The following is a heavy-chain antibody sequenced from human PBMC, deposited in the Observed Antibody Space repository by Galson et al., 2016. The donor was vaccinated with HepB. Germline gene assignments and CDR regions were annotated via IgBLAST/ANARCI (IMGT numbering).Heavy chain of an antibody. D-gene: IGHD3-16*01. CDR3: ARAPPLPTAVGGYDS. J-gene: IGHJ4*02. CDR2: ISTDGSST. V-gene: IGHV3-74*01. Sequence: SLRLSCAASGFTLSSYWMHWVRQDPGKGLVWVSRISTDGSSTSYADSEKGRFTISRDNAQNTLYLQMNSLRAEDTAVYYCARAPPLPTAVGGYDSWCQGTVVTVAS. CDR1: GFTLSSYW.